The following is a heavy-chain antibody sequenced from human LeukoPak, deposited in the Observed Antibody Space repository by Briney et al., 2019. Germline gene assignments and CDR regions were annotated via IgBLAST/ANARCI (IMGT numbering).Heavy chain of an antibody. CDR2: INHSGST. D-gene: IGHD3-9*01. CDR1: GGSFSGYY. V-gene: IGHV4-34*01. J-gene: IGHJ4*02. Sequence: PSETLSLTCAVYGGSFSGYYWSWIRQPPGKGLEWIGEINHSGSTNYNPSLKSRVTTSVDTSKNQFSLKLSSVTAADTAVYYCARGPDDDILTGYYLWGQGTLVTVSS. CDR3: ARGPDDDILTGYYL.